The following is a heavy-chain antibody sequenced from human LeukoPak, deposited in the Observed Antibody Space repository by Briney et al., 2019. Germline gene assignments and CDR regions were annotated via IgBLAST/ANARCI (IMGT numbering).Heavy chain of an antibody. CDR2: INQDGSEK. CDR3: ATPARGGSALP. J-gene: IGHJ5*02. D-gene: IGHD6-19*01. CDR1: GFTFNIYW. V-gene: IGHV3-7*01. Sequence: GGSLRLSCAASGFTFNIYWMSWVRQAPGRGLEWVANINQDGSEKNYVDSVKGRFTISRDNTKKSLFLQINSLRAEDTAVYYCATPARGGSALPWGQGTLVTVSS.